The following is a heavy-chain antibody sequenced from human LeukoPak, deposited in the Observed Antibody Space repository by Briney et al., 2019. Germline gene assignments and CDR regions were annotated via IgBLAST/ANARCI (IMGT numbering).Heavy chain of an antibody. CDR2: ISSTYNI. V-gene: IGHV3-48*02. Sequence: PGGSLRLSCAASGFIFSPYAMTWVRQAPGRGLEWVSYISSTYNIYYSDSVRGRFTISRDNAKNSVYLQMNSLRDEDTAVYYCARDHNWGFDFWGQGTLVAVSS. J-gene: IGHJ4*02. D-gene: IGHD7-27*01. CDR1: GFIFSPYA. CDR3: ARDHNWGFDF.